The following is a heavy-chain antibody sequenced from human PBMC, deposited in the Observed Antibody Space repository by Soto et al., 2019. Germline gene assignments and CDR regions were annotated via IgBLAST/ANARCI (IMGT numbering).Heavy chain of an antibody. Sequence: GGSLRLSCADSGFTFSSYWMSWVRQAPGKGLEWVANIKQDETEKYYVDSVKGRFAISRDNGKNTLYLQMNSLRAEDTAIYYCARVRTENYYGMDVWGQGTTVTVSS. CDR1: GFTFSSYW. CDR3: ARVRTENYYGMDV. J-gene: IGHJ6*02. V-gene: IGHV3-7*05. CDR2: IKQDETEK.